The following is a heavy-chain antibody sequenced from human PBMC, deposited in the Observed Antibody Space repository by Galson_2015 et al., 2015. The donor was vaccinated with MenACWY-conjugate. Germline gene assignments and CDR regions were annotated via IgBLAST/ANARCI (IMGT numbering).Heavy chain of an antibody. Sequence: SLRLSCAASGFTFSKYWMTWVRQAPGKGLEWLAHINQDRSVKYYADSVKGRFTISRDNAKNSLSLQMNSLRVEDTAVYYCVRDRRYGTSASCRYRSYDLDVWGQGTTVTVSS. V-gene: IGHV3-7*03. D-gene: IGHD2-8*02. CDR2: INQDRSVK. CDR3: VRDRRYGTSASCRYRSYDLDV. CDR1: GFTFSKYW. J-gene: IGHJ6*02.